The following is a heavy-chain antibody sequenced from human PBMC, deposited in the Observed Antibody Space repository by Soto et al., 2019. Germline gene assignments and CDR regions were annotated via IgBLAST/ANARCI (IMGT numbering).Heavy chain of an antibody. Sequence: GGSLRLSCAASGFTFSSYAMHWVRQAPGKGLEWVAVISYDGSNKYSADSVKGRFTISRDNSKNTLYLQMNSLRAEDTAVYYCAREYSSSSSAFDIWGQGTMVTVSS. J-gene: IGHJ3*02. D-gene: IGHD6-6*01. CDR1: GFTFSSYA. CDR2: ISYDGSNK. CDR3: AREYSSSSSAFDI. V-gene: IGHV3-30-3*01.